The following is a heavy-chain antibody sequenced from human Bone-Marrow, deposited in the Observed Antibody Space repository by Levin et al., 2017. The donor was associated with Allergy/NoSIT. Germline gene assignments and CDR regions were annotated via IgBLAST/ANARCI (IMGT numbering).Heavy chain of an antibody. CDR1: GFTFSSYS. CDR3: ARDTPEVHWGSGAFDI. CDR2: ISSSSSYI. J-gene: IGHJ3*02. Sequence: GGSLRLSCAASGFTFSSYSMNWVRQAPGKGLEWVSSISSSSSYIYYADSVKGRFTISRDNAKNSLYLQMNSLRAEDTAVYYCARDTPEVHWGSGAFDIWGQGTMVTVSS. D-gene: IGHD2-15*01. V-gene: IGHV3-21*01.